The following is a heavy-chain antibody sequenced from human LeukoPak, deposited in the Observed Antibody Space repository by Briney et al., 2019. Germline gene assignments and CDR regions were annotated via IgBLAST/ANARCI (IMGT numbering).Heavy chain of an antibody. CDR2: ISGYNGKT. D-gene: IGHD3-9*01. J-gene: IGHJ4*02. V-gene: IGHV1-18*01. CDR1: GYTFVSYG. Sequence: ASVKVSCKASGYTFVSYGISWVRQAPGQGLEWMGWISGYNGKTTYAEKFQGRVAVTIDRSRSTAYLELRSLRSDDTAVYYCARDLMYILTGYYNGGPDYWGQGTLVTVSS. CDR3: ARDLMYILTGYYNGGPDY.